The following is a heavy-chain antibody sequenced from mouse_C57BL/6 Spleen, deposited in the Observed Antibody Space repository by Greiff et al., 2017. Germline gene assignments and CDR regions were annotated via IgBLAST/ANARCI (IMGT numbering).Heavy chain of an antibody. CDR1: GFTFSSYA. D-gene: IGHD2-1*01. V-gene: IGHV5-9-1*02. CDR3: TRDDDYGNYYAMDY. J-gene: IGHJ4*01. Sequence: DVMLVESGEGLVKPGGSLKLSCAASGFTFSSYAMSWVRQTPEKRLEWVAYISSGGDYIYYADTVKGRFTISRDNARNTLYLQMSSLKSEDTAMYYCTRDDDYGNYYAMDYWGQGTSVTVAS. CDR2: ISSGGDYI.